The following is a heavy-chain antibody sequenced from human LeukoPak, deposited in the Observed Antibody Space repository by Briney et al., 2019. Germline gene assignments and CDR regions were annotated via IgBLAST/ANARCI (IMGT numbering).Heavy chain of an antibody. J-gene: IGHJ6*02. D-gene: IGHD2-15*01. CDR1: GFTFGDYA. CDR3: TRDRSGDAVVPALYGMDV. V-gene: IGHV3-49*04. Sequence: GGSLRLSCTASGFTFGDYATSWVRQAPGKGLEWVGFIRSKAYGGTTEYAASVKGRFTISRDDSKSIAYLQMNSLKTEDTAVYYCTRDRSGDAVVPALYGMDVWGQGTTVTVSS. CDR2: IRSKAYGGTT.